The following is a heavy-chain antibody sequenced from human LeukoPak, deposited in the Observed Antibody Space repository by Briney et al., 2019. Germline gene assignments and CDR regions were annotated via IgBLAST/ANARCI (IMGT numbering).Heavy chain of an antibody. J-gene: IGHJ4*02. V-gene: IGHV4-61*02. CDR1: GGSISSGSYY. D-gene: IGHD3-10*01. CDR2: IYTSGST. Sequence: PSQTLSLTCTVSGGSISSGSYYWSWIRQPAGKGLEWIGRIYTSGSTNYNPSLKSRVTISVDTSKNQFSLKLSSVTAADTAVYYCARGEGTYWGQGTLVTVSS. CDR3: ARGEGTY.